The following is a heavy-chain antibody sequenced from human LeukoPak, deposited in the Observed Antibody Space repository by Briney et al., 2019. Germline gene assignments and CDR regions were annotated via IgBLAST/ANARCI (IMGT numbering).Heavy chain of an antibody. D-gene: IGHD4-17*01. J-gene: IGHJ4*02. CDR1: GFTVSSNY. CDR3: ARRAGADSHPYDY. Sequence: GGSLRLSCTVSGFTVSSNYMSWVRQAPGKGLEWVSFIYSGGNTHYSDSVKSRFTISRDNSKNTLYLQMNSMRADDTAVYYCARRAGADSHPYDYWGQGTLVTVSS. V-gene: IGHV3-53*01. CDR2: IYSGGNT.